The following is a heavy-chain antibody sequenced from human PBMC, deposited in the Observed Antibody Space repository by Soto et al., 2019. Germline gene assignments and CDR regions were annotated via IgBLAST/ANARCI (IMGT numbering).Heavy chain of an antibody. D-gene: IGHD2-15*01. Sequence: GGSLRLSCVASGFTFSNYAMHWVRQAPGRGLESVAVMSHDAKNKFYVDSVKGRFTISRDNSKNTLYLQMNSLRAEDTAVYYCARSGYCSGGSCYSSRPGAFDYWGQGTLVTVSS. J-gene: IGHJ4*02. CDR1: GFTFSNYA. V-gene: IGHV3-30*04. CDR3: ARSGYCSGGSCYSSRPGAFDY. CDR2: MSHDAKNK.